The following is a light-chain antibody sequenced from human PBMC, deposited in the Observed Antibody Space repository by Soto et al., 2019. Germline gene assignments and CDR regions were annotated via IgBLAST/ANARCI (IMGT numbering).Light chain of an antibody. Sequence: TQSPGTLSLSPGERATLSCRASQSVSSSYLAWYQQKPGQAPRLLLYGASARATGIPVRFSGSGFGTEFTLTISGLQSEDFALYYCQQYNIWPPYTFGQGTRLEIK. CDR2: GAS. CDR3: QQYNIWPPYT. CDR1: QSVSSSY. V-gene: IGKV3-15*01. J-gene: IGKJ5*01.